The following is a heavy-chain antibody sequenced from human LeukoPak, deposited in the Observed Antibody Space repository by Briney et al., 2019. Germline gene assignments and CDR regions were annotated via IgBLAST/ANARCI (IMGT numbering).Heavy chain of an antibody. D-gene: IGHD2-21*02. CDR2: IIPILGIA. CDR1: GGTFSSYA. CDR3: ARVDVVVTASDY. V-gene: IGHV1-69*04. Sequence: EASVKVSCKASGGTFSSYAISWVRQAPGQGLEWMGRIIPILGIANYAQKFQGRVTITADKTTSTAYMELSSLRSEGTGVYYCARVDVVVTASDYWGQGTLVTVSS. J-gene: IGHJ4*02.